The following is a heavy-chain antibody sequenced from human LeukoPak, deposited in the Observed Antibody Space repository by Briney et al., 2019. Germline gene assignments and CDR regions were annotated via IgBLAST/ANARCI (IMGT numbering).Heavy chain of an antibody. CDR2: IYYSGST. D-gene: IGHD2-21*02. Sequence: PSQTLSLTCTVSGGSISSGDYYWSWIRQPPGTGLEWIGYIYYSGSTYYNPSLKSRVTISVDTSKNQFSLKLSSVTAADTAVYYCARDRIVVVTAYSFDYYYGMDVWGQGTTVTVSS. CDR3: ARDRIVVVTAYSFDYYYGMDV. V-gene: IGHV4-30-4*01. CDR1: GGSISSGDYY. J-gene: IGHJ6*02.